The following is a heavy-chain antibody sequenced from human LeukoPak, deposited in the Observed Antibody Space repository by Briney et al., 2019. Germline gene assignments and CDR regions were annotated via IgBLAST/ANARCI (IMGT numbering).Heavy chain of an antibody. V-gene: IGHV4-34*01. Sequence: ASETLSLTCAVYGGSFSGHSWSWIRQAPGKGLEWIGEISHTGGINYNPSLKSRVTVSADTSKNQFSLRLTSVTAADTAVYYCARHVHVSMIVVILSDYFDYWGRGTLVSVSS. CDR3: ARHVHVSMIVVILSDYFDY. D-gene: IGHD3-22*01. J-gene: IGHJ4*02. CDR2: ISHTGGI. CDR1: GGSFSGHS.